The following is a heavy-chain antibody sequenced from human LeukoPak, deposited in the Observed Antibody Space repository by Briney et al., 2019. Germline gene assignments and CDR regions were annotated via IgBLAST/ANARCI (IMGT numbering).Heavy chain of an antibody. J-gene: IGHJ4*02. CDR1: GGSISTSNYY. CDR2: IFYSGST. Sequence: PSETLSLTCTVSGGSISTSNYYWGWIRQPPGKGLEWIGNIFYSGSTYYSPSLRSRVTISVDTSKNQFSLKLSSVTAADTAVYYCAREHSSGWYGDYWGQGTLVTVSS. V-gene: IGHV4-39*07. CDR3: AREHSSGWYGDY. D-gene: IGHD6-19*01.